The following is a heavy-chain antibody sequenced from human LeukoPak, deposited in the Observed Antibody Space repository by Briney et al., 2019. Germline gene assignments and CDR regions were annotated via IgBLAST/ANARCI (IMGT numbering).Heavy chain of an antibody. CDR1: GFTVSSNY. J-gene: IGHJ6*03. CDR2: IYSGGST. V-gene: IGHV3-66*02. Sequence: PGGSLRLSCAASGFTVSSNYMSWVRQAPGKGLEWVSVIYSGGSTYYADSVKGRFTISRDNSKNTLYLQMNSLRAEDTAVYYCATDTGMATMGYYYYYMDVWGKGTTVTVSS. CDR3: ATDTGMATMGYYYYYMDV. D-gene: IGHD5-24*01.